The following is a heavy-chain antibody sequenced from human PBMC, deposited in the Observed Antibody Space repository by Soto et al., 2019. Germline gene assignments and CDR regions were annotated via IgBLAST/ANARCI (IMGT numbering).Heavy chain of an antibody. Sequence: QLQLQESGSGLVKPSQTLSLPCAVSGGPFSRGGSSWSWIRRPPGKGLEWIGYIYHSGSTYYNPSLKSRVTISVDRSKNQFSLKLSSVTAADTAVYYCASAGGLGAVAADYWGQGTLVTVSS. V-gene: IGHV4-30-2*01. CDR1: GGPFSRGGSS. CDR2: IYHSGST. CDR3: ASAGGLGAVAADY. D-gene: IGHD6-19*01. J-gene: IGHJ4*02.